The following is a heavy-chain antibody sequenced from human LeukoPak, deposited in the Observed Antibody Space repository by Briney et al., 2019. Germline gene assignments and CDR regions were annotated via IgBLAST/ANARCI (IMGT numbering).Heavy chain of an antibody. CDR2: ISTSDGNT. D-gene: IGHD3-22*01. CDR3: ARGSDYYDSSGYGYYYYGMDV. V-gene: IGHV1-8*02. Sequence: ASVKVSCKASGYTFTTYGISWVRQAPGQGLEWMGWISTSDGNTGYAQKFQGRVTMTRNTSISTAYMELSSLRSEDTAVYYCARGSDYYDSSGYGYYYYGMDVWGQGTTVTVSS. CDR1: GYTFTTYG. J-gene: IGHJ6*02.